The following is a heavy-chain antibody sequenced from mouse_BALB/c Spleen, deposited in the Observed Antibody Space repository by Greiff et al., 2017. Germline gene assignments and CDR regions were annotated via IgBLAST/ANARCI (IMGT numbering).Heavy chain of an antibody. V-gene: IGHV14-3*02. J-gene: IGHJ2*01. Sequence: VQLQQSGAELVKPGASVKLSCTASGFNNKDTYMHWVKQRPEQGLEWIGRIDPANGNTKYDPKFQGKATITADTSSNTAYLQLSSLTSEDTAVYYCARSGFITTVVDYWGQGTTLTVSS. CDR2: IDPANGNT. D-gene: IGHD1-1*01. CDR1: GFNNKDTY. CDR3: ARSGFITTVVDY.